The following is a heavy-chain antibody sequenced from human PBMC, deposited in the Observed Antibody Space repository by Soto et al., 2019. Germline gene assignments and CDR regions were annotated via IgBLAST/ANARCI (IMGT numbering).Heavy chain of an antibody. D-gene: IGHD3-22*01. CDR1: GGSISSYY. V-gene: IGHV4-59*01. Sequence: KPSETLSLTCTVSGGSISSYYWSWIRQPPGKGLEWIGYIYYSGSTNYNPSLKSRVTISVDTSKNQFSLKLSSVTAADTAVYYCARVGWETYYYDSSGYSDWYFDLWGRGTLVTVSS. CDR3: ARVGWETYYYDSSGYSDWYFDL. CDR2: IYYSGST. J-gene: IGHJ2*01.